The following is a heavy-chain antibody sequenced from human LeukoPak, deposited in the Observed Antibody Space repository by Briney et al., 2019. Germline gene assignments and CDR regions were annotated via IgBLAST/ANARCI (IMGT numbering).Heavy chain of an antibody. V-gene: IGHV3-66*03. CDR1: GFSVSNYY. Sequence: GGSLRLSCAGSGFSVSNYYMNWVRQAPGKGLEWVSLIRDSGETFYADSVKGRFTISRDNSKNTVYLQMNRLRVEDTAVYFCARDRAVTQVWVEFDSWGQGTLVTASS. J-gene: IGHJ5*01. CDR2: IRDSGET. D-gene: IGHD3-16*01. CDR3: ARDRAVTQVWVEFDS.